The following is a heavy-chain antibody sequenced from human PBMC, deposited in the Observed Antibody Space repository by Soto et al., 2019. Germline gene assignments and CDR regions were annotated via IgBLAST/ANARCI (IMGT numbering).Heavy chain of an antibody. J-gene: IGHJ4*02. D-gene: IGHD1-1*01. V-gene: IGHV1-69*01. CDR2: IIPIFGTA. Sequence: QVQLVQSGAEVKKPGSSVKVSCKASGGTFSSYAITWVRQAPGQGLEWMGGIIPIFGTANYAQKFQGRVMITADESTSTAYMELSSLRSEDTAVYYCARARVEGSKAGTKVLVFDYWGQGTLVTVSS. CDR3: ARARVEGSKAGTKVLVFDY. CDR1: GGTFSSYA.